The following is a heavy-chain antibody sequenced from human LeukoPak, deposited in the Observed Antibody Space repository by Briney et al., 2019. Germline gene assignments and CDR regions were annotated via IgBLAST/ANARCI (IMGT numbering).Heavy chain of an antibody. V-gene: IGHV5-51*01. D-gene: IGHD3-22*01. Sequence: GESLKISCKGSGYSFTSYWIGWVRQMPGKGLEWMGIIYPGDSDTRYSPSFQGQVTISADKSISTAYLQWSSLKASDTARYYCARLQYYGNRGPYGYYYYMDVWGKGTTVTVSS. CDR3: ARLQYYGNRGPYGYYYYMDV. CDR2: IYPGDSDT. CDR1: GYSFTSYW. J-gene: IGHJ6*03.